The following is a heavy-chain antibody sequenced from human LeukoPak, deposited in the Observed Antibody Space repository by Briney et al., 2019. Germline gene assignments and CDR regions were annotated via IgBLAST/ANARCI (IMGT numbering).Heavy chain of an antibody. J-gene: IGHJ4*02. CDR2: IYYSGST. D-gene: IGHD5-24*01. CDR3: ARERRDGYPYYFDY. CDR1: GGSISSGGYY. Sequence: PSETLSLTCTVSGGSISSGGYYWSWIRQHPGKGLEWIGYIYYSGSTYYNPSLKSRVTISVDRSKNQFSLKLSSVTAADTAVYYCARERRDGYPYYFDYWGQGTLVTVSS. V-gene: IGHV4-31*03.